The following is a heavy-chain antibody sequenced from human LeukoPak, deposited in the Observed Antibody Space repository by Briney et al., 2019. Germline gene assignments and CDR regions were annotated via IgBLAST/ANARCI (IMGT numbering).Heavy chain of an antibody. J-gene: IGHJ5*02. CDR2: INHSGST. D-gene: IGHD3-10*01. V-gene: IGHV4-34*01. CDR1: GGSFSGYY. CDR3: ARQLQGWFGELLRGWFDP. Sequence: PSETLSLTCAVYGGSFSGYYWSWIRQPPGKGLEWIGEINHSGSTNYNPSLKSRVTISVDTSKNQFSLKLSSVTAADTAVYYCARQLQGWFGELLRGWFDPWGQGTLVTVSS.